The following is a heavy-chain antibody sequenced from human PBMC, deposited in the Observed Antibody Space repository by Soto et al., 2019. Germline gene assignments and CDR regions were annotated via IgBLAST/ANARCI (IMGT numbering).Heavy chain of an antibody. CDR3: AXDPISEVQQARDPAFDI. J-gene: IGHJ3*02. Sequence: ASVKVSCKASGYTFTSYGISWVRQAPGQGLEWMGWISAYNGNTNYAQKLQGRVTMTTDTSTSTAYMELRSLRSDDTAVYYCAXDPISEVQQARDPAFDIWGQGTMVTVSS. CDR2: ISAYNGNT. V-gene: IGHV1-18*04. D-gene: IGHD1-1*01. CDR1: GYTFTSYG.